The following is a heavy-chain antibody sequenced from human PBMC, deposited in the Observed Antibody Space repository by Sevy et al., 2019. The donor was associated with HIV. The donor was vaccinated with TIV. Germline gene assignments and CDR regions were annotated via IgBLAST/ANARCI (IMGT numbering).Heavy chain of an antibody. CDR2: ISAGGGSV. Sequence: GGSLRLSCAASGFIFRTYAMTWARQAPGKGLEWVSTISAGGGSVYYADSVKGRFTISRDNSNNRLYLQMNTLRAEDTAVYSCAREEITGFDYWGRGTLVTVSS. V-gene: IGHV3-23*01. J-gene: IGHJ4*02. CDR1: GFIFRTYA. D-gene: IGHD3-16*01. CDR3: AREEITGFDY.